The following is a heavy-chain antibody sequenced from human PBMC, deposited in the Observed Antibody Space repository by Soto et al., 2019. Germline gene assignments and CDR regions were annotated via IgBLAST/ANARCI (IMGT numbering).Heavy chain of an antibody. D-gene: IGHD2-15*01. V-gene: IGHV3-21*01. CDR2: ISSSSSSI. CDR3: ARGYCSGGSCYGSGYYGMDV. J-gene: IGHJ6*02. CDR1: GFKHSSYN. Sequence: GGSLRLSCADAGFKHSSYNKQRVRQAAGKGLEWVAAISSSSSSIHYTDSVKGRFTISRDNAKNSLYLQMNSLRAEDTAVYYCARGYCSGGSCYGSGYYGMDVWGQGT.